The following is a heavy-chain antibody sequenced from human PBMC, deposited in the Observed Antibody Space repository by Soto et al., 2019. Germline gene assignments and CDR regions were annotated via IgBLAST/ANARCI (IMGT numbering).Heavy chain of an antibody. V-gene: IGHV3-48*01. CDR3: SRARMGGPTP. D-gene: IGHD3-16*01. J-gene: IGHJ5*02. CDR2: ISSSSSTI. CDR1: GFTFSSYS. Sequence: EVQLVESGGGLVQPGGSLRPSCAASGFTFSSYSMNWVRQAPGKGLEWVSYISSSSSTIYYADSVKGRFTISRDNAKNSLYLQKNRPRGGDTAVEYRSRARMGGPTPWGHGTLGNGSS.